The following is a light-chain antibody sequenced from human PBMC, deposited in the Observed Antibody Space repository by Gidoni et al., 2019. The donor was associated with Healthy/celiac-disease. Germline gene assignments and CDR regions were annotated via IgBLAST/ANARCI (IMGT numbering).Light chain of an antibody. J-gene: IGKJ1*01. CDR1: QSVSSSY. V-gene: IGKV3-20*01. CDR3: QQYRGT. CDR2: GAS. Sequence: ELVLTQSPGTLSLSPGERATLSCRASQSVSSSYLAWYQQKPGQAPRLLIYGASSRATGIPDRFSGSGSGTDFTLTISRLEPEDFAVYYCQQYRGTFGQGTKVEIK.